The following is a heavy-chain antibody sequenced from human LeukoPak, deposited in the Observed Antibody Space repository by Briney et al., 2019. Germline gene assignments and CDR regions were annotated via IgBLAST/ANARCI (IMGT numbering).Heavy chain of an antibody. CDR2: ISAYNGNT. V-gene: IGHV1-18*01. CDR3: ARDRGYCSGGSCYFRFDP. CDR1: GYTFTSYG. Sequence: ASVKVSCKASGYTFTSYGISWVRQAPGQGLEWMGWISAYNGNTNYAQKLQGRVTMTTDTSTNTAYMELRSLRSDDTAVYYCARDRGYCSGGSCYFRFDPWGQGTLVTVSS. D-gene: IGHD2-15*01. J-gene: IGHJ5*02.